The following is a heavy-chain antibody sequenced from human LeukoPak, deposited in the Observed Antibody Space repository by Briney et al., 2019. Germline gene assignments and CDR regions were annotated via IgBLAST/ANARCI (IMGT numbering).Heavy chain of an antibody. V-gene: IGHV3-66*01. J-gene: IGHJ3*02. CDR1: GFTVSSNY. CDR2: IYSGGST. CDR3: ARDLAVAGLDAFDI. Sequence: PGGSLRLSCAASGFTVSSNYMSWVRQAPGKGLEWVSVIYSGGSTYYADSVKGRFTISRDNSKNTLYLQMNSLRAEDTAVYYCARDLAVAGLDAFDIWGQGTMVTVSS. D-gene: IGHD6-19*01.